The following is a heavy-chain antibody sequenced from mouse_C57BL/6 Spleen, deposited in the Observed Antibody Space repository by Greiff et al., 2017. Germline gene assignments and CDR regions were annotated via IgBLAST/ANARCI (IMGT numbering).Heavy chain of an antibody. J-gene: IGHJ4*01. CDR1: GFTFSDYG. D-gene: IGHD1-1*01. Sequence: EVQRVEPGGGLVKPGGSLKLSCAASGFTFSDYGMHWFRQAPEKGLEWVAYISSGSSTIYYADTVKGRFTISRDNAKNTLFLQMTSLRSEDTAMYYCARRGLLRYYAMDYWGQGTSVTVSS. CDR3: ARRGLLRYYAMDY. V-gene: IGHV5-17*01. CDR2: ISSGSSTI.